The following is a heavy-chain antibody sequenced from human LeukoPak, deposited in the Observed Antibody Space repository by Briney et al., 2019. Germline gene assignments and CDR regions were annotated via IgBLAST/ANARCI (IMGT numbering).Heavy chain of an antibody. Sequence: ASVKVSCKASGYTFTSYGISWVRQAPGQGLEWVGWISAYNGNTNYAQKLQGRVTMTTDTSTSTAYMELRSLRSDDTAVYYCARDSTTVTTWGYYYYGMDVWGQGTTVTVSS. D-gene: IGHD4-11*01. CDR3: ARDSTTVTTWGYYYYGMDV. V-gene: IGHV1-18*01. J-gene: IGHJ6*02. CDR2: ISAYNGNT. CDR1: GYTFTSYG.